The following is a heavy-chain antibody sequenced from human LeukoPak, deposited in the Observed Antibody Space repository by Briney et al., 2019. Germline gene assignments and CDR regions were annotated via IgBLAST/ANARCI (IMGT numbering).Heavy chain of an antibody. CDR2: IYYSGST. D-gene: IGHD4-11*01. J-gene: IGHJ5*02. Sequence: SEILSLTCTVSGGSISSSSYYWDWIHQSPGKGLEWIGTIYYSGSTDYNPSLKSRVTMSVETSKNQFSLKLSSVTAADTAVYYCARNISTVANGARYNWSDPWGQGTLVTVSS. CDR1: GGSISSSSYY. V-gene: IGHV4-39*01. CDR3: ARNISTVANGARYNWSDP.